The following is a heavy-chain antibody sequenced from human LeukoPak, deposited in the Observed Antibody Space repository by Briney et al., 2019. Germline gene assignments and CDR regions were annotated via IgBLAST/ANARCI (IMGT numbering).Heavy chain of an antibody. CDR1: GFTFSSYG. J-gene: IGHJ6*03. D-gene: IGHD1-26*01. Sequence: GGSLRLSCAASGFTFSSYGMHWLRQAPGKGLEWVAVISYDGSNKYYADSVKGRFTISRDNSKNTLYLQMNSLRAEDTAVYYCAKRGHSGSFYHYYYCYYYMDVWGKGTTVTVSS. CDR2: ISYDGSNK. CDR3: AKRGHSGSFYHYYYCYYYMDV. V-gene: IGHV3-30*18.